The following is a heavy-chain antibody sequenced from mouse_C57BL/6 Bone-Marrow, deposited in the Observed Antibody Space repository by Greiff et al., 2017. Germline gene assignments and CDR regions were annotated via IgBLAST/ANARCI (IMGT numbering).Heavy chain of an antibody. CDR1: GYTFTSYG. V-gene: IGHV1-81*01. Sequence: VHLVESGAELARPGASVKLSCKASGYTFTSYGISWVKQRTGQGLEWIGEIYPRSGNTYYNEKFKGKATLTADKSSSTAYMELRSLTSEDSAVYFCAREGWLLPAWFAYWGQGTLVTVSA. CDR3: AREGWLLPAWFAY. J-gene: IGHJ3*01. CDR2: IYPRSGNT. D-gene: IGHD2-3*01.